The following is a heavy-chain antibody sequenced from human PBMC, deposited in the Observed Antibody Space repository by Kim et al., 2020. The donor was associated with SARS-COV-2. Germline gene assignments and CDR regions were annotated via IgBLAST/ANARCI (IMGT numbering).Heavy chain of an antibody. CDR3: ARAQPLGYYFGY. V-gene: IGHV3-33*08. CDR1: GFTFSSYG. CDR2: IWYDGSNK. J-gene: IGHJ4*02. Sequence: GGSLRLSCAASGFTFSSYGMHWVRQAPGKGLEWVAVIWYDGSNKYYVDSVKGRFTISRDNSNNTLYLQMNSLRTEATAVYYCARAQPLGYYFGYWGQGTLGTVSS. D-gene: IGHD6-13*01.